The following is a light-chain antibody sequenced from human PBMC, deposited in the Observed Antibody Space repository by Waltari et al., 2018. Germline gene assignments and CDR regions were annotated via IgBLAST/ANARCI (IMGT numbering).Light chain of an antibody. J-gene: IGKJ2*01. CDR3: QQYNSYSYT. CDR2: GPT. CDR1: QKISNN. Sequence: EIEMTQSPAIMSVSPGERVTLSCRASQKISNNFAWYQQKPGQAPRLLSYGPTTRASGIPGRFRGSGSGTESTLTIDGLQSEDFAVYYCQQYNSYSYTFGQGTKLEIK. V-gene: IGKV3-15*01.